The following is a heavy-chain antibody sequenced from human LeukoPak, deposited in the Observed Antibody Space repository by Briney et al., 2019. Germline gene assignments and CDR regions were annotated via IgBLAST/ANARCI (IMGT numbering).Heavy chain of an antibody. J-gene: IGHJ4*02. V-gene: IGHV1-2*04. CDR3: ARDNRGILWFGAPRLFYFDY. D-gene: IGHD3-10*01. CDR1: RYTFTGYY. CDR2: INPNSGGT. Sequence: ASVKVSCKPSRYTFTGYYMHWVRQAPGQGLEWMGWINPNSGGTNYAQKFQGWVTMTRDTSISTAYMELSRLRSDDTAVYYCARDNRGILWFGAPRLFYFDYWGQGTLVTISS.